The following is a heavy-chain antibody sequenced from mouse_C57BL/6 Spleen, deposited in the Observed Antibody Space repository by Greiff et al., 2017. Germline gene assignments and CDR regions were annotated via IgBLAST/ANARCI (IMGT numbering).Heavy chain of an antibody. CDR2: ISSGGSYT. J-gene: IGHJ1*03. V-gene: IGHV5-6*02. Sequence: DVKLVESGGDLVKPGGSLKLSCAASGFTFSSYGMSWVRQTPDKRLEWVATISSGGSYTYYPDSVKGRFTISRDNAKNTLYLQMSSLKSEDTAMYYCARLGTTVWYFDVWGTGTTVTVSS. CDR3: ARLGTTVWYFDV. D-gene: IGHD1-1*01. CDR1: GFTFSSYG.